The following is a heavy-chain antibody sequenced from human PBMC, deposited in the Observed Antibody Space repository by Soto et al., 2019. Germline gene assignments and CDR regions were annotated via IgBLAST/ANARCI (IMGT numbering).Heavy chain of an antibody. Sequence: SQTLSLTCVISWDSVSSNGAFWNWIRQSPSRGLQWLGRIYYRSKWFHDYAASVESRMAINPDTSRNQFSLQLNYVTPEDTAVYYCARVHCSAGTCLDGLDFWGQGTTVTVCS. J-gene: IGHJ6*02. D-gene: IGHD2-15*01. CDR2: IYYRSKWFH. V-gene: IGHV6-1*01. CDR3: ARVHCSAGTCLDGLDF. CDR1: WDSVSSNGAF.